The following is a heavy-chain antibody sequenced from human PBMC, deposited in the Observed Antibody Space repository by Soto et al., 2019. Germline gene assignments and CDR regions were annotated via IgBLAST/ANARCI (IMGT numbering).Heavy chain of an antibody. J-gene: IGHJ4*02. V-gene: IGHV1-69*13. CDR1: GGPFSSYA. Sequence: SVKVSCKASGGPFSSYAISWVRQAPGQGLEWMGGIIPIFGTANYAQKFQGRVTITADESTSTAYMELSSLRSEDTAVYYCARDGEQQLLPFDYWGQGTLVTVSS. CDR3: ARDGEQQLLPFDY. D-gene: IGHD6-13*01. CDR2: IIPIFGTA.